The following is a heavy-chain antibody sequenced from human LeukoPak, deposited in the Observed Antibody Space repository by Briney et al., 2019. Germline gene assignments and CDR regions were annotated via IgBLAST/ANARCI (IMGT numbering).Heavy chain of an antibody. J-gene: IGHJ4*02. CDR2: ISWNSISM. V-gene: IGHV3-9*01. D-gene: IGHD2-2*01. Sequence: GGSLRLSCAASGFTFHDYAMHWVRRVPGKGLEWVAGISWNSISMGFADSVKGRFTISRDNAQNSVYLQMNSLRAEDTAVYYCARAASIDYWGQETLVTVSS. CDR3: ARAASIDY. CDR1: GFTFHDYA.